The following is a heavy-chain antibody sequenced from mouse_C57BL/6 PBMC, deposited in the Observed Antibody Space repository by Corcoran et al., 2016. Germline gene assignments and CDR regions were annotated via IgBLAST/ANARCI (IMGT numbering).Heavy chain of an antibody. CDR1: GYTFTDYY. CDR2: INPNNGGT. D-gene: IGHD1-1*01. CDR3: ATYGSSYWYFDV. Sequence: EVQPQQSGPELVKPGASVKISCKASGYTFTDYYMNWVKQSHGKSLEWIGDINPNNGGTNYNQKFKGKATLTVDKSSSTAYMELRSLTSEDSAVYYCATYGSSYWYFDVWGTGTTVTVSS. V-gene: IGHV1-26*01. J-gene: IGHJ1*03.